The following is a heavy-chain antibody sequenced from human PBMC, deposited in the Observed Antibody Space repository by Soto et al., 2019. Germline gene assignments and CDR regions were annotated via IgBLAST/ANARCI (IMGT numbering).Heavy chain of an antibody. CDR3: AVQQPTPYYYYYGMDV. J-gene: IGHJ6*02. D-gene: IGHD6-13*01. V-gene: IGHV3-48*01. Sequence: GGSLRLSCAASGFTFSSYSMNWVRQAPGKGLEWVSYISSSSSTIYYADSVKGRFTISRDNAKNSLYLQMNSLRAEDTAVYYCAVQQPTPYYYYYGMDVWGQGTTVTVSS. CDR2: ISSSSSTI. CDR1: GFTFSSYS.